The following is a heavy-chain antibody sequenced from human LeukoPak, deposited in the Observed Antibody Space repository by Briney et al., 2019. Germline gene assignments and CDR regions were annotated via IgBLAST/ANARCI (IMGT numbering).Heavy chain of an antibody. CDR3: ARDPRLPTVIKFDY. CDR2: IYHSGST. J-gene: IGHJ4*02. Sequence: SQTLSLTCTVSGGSVSSGGYYWSWIRQPPGKGLEWIGYIYHSGSTYYNPSLKSRVTISVDRSKNQFSLKLSSVTAADTAVYYCARDPRLPTVIKFDYWGQGTLVTVSS. CDR1: GGSVSSGGYY. V-gene: IGHV4-30-2*01. D-gene: IGHD4-17*01.